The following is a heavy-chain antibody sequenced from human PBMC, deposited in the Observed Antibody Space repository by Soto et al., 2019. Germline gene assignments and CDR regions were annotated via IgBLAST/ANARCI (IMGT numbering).Heavy chain of an antibody. J-gene: IGHJ3*01. D-gene: IGHD1-7*01. Sequence: QVQLQESGPGLVKPSQTLSLTCTVSGGSISSGGYYWSWIRQHPGKGLEWLGYIYYSGTTYDNPSLKSRVTRPVDTSKIQFSLKLSSVTAADTAVYYCAGIGVTGTPSFWGQGTMVTVSS. V-gene: IGHV4-31*03. CDR2: IYYSGTT. CDR1: GGSISSGGYY. CDR3: AGIGVTGTPSF.